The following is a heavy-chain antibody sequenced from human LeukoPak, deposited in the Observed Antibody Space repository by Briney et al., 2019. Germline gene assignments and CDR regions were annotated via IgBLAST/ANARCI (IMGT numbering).Heavy chain of an antibody. CDR1: GGSFSGYY. Sequence: SETLSLTCAVYGGSFSGYYWSWIRQPPGKGLEWIGEINHSGSTNYNPSLKSRVTISVDTSKNQFSLKLSSVTAADTAVYYCARCGSLDTALGVGGFGDFDYWGQGTLVTVSS. D-gene: IGHD3-10*01. CDR3: ARCGSLDTALGVGGFGDFDY. CDR2: INHSGST. V-gene: IGHV4-34*01. J-gene: IGHJ4*02.